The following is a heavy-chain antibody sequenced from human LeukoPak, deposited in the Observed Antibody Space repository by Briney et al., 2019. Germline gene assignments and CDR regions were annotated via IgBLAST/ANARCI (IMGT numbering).Heavy chain of an antibody. V-gene: IGHV3-30*02. CDR3: ARGARGGSGSYSYYYYYMDV. J-gene: IGHJ6*03. CDR1: GFTFSSYG. CDR2: IRYDGSNK. Sequence: GGSLRLSCAASGFTFSSYGMHRVRQAPGKGLEWVAFIRYDGSNKYYADSVKGRFTISRDNSKNTLYLQMNSLRAEDTAVYYCARGARGGSGSYSYYYYYMDVWGKGTTVTVSS. D-gene: IGHD3-10*01.